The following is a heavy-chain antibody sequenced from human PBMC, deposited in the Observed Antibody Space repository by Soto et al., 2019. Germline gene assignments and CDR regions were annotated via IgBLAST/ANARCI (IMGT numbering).Heavy chain of an antibody. Sequence: PGGSLRLSCAASGFTFSSYGMHWVRQAPGKGLEWVAVISYDGSNKYYADSVKGRFTISRDNSKNTLYLQMNSLRAEDTAVYYCAKPGPGVGYSSSPATYWYFDLWGRGTLVTVSS. J-gene: IGHJ2*01. V-gene: IGHV3-30*18. CDR1: GFTFSSYG. CDR2: ISYDGSNK. CDR3: AKPGPGVGYSSSPATYWYFDL. D-gene: IGHD6-6*01.